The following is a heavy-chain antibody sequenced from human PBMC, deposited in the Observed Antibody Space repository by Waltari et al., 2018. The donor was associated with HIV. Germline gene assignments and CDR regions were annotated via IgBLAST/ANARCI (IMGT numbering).Heavy chain of an antibody. D-gene: IGHD3-10*02. CDR1: GFSVSRYW. Sequence: EVQLVQSGGGLVQPGGSRRRSWASSGFSVSRYWMHRVRQIQGRGLVWVSRINPDGNTINDADSGRGRFTISRDYAKNTLYLQMNSLRDEDTAMYYCVKDMFGEYDYWGQGTLVTVSS. V-gene: IGHV3-74*01. CDR3: VKDMFGEYDY. J-gene: IGHJ4*02. CDR2: INPDGNTI.